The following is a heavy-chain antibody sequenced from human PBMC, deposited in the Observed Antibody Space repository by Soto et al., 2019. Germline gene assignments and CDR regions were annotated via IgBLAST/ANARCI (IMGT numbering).Heavy chain of an antibody. V-gene: IGHV1-69*06. CDR3: ARDPTNDYGDDTFDY. D-gene: IGHD4-17*01. CDR2: IIPSYDRA. CDR1: GDAFKSYA. J-gene: IGHJ4*02. Sequence: QVLLLQSGGEVKRPGSSVKVSCNASGDAFKSYAISWVRHAPGQVLEYMGGIIPSYDRAKYAQKFQGRLTVTANIYTSTVYMELSGLKSEDTAVYFCARDPTNDYGDDTFDYWGQGTKVIVSS.